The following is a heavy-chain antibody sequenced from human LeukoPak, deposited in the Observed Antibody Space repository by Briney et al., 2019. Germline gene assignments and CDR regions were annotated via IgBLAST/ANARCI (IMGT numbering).Heavy chain of an antibody. Sequence: SQTLSLTCTVSGDPISSGAYYWSWIRQHPGKGLDWIGYIYYSGSTYYNPSLKSRVIISIDTSKNQFSLNLSSVTAADTAVYYCARAPIGSGNDYYFDYWGQGTLVTVSS. CDR2: IYYSGST. V-gene: IGHV4-31*03. CDR1: GDPISSGAYY. CDR3: ARAPIGSGNDYYFDY. J-gene: IGHJ4*02. D-gene: IGHD3-10*01.